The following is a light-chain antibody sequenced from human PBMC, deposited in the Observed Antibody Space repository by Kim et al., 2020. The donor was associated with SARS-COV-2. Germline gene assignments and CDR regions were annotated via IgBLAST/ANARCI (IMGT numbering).Light chain of an antibody. CDR2: EVS. CDR3: SSYVGTNTYV. Sequence: GQSVTISCTGTSSDVGGYTYVSWYQHHPGKAPKLIIYEVSLRPFGVPDRFSGSKSGNTASLTVSGLQAEDEADYYCSSYVGTNTYVFGTGTKVTVL. J-gene: IGLJ1*01. V-gene: IGLV2-8*01. CDR1: SSDVGGYTY.